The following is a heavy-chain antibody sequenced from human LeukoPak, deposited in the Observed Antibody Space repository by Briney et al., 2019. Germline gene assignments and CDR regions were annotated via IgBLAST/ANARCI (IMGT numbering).Heavy chain of an antibody. CDR3: ARDGFVGAADY. Sequence: VGSLRLSCAASEFIFSGYWMNWVRQAPGKGLEWVANIKQDGSEKQYVDSVRGRFTIPRDNAKNSLYLQMNSLRVEDTAVYYCARDGFVGAADYWGQGTLVTVSS. CDR1: EFIFSGYW. V-gene: IGHV3-7*01. D-gene: IGHD6-13*01. CDR2: IKQDGSEK. J-gene: IGHJ4*02.